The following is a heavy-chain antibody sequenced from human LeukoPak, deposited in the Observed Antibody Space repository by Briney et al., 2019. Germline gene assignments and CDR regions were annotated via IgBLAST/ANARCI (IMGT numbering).Heavy chain of an antibody. CDR3: AKLTGELLNYYYYYYMDV. CDR1: GFTFSSYA. V-gene: IGHV3-23*01. J-gene: IGHJ6*03. CDR2: ISGSGGST. D-gene: IGHD1-26*01. Sequence: GXXRLSCTASGFTFSSYAMSWVRQAPGKGLEWVSAISGSGGSTYYGDSVKGRFTISRDNSENTLYMQMNRLRAEDTAVYYCAKLTGELLNYYYYYYMDVWGKGTTVTVSS.